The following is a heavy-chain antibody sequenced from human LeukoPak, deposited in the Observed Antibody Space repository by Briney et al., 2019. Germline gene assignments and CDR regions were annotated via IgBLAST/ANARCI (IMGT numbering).Heavy chain of an antibody. CDR2: ISSSSSYI. CDR1: GFTFSSYS. D-gene: IGHD6-19*01. V-gene: IGHV3-21*01. CDR3: AREYSSGWHDY. J-gene: IGHJ4*02. Sequence: GGSLRLSCAASGFTFSSYSMNWVRQAPGKGLEWVSSISSSSSYIYYADSVKGRFTIPRDNAKNSLYLQMNSLRAEDTAVYSCAREYSSGWHDYWGQGTLVTVSS.